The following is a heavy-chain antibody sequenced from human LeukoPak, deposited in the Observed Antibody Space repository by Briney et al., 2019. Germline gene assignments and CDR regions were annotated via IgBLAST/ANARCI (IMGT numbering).Heavy chain of an antibody. J-gene: IGHJ4*02. Sequence: GGSLRLSCAASGFTFSSYAMSWVRQAPGKGLEWVSAISGSGGSTYYADSVKGRFTISRDNSKNTLYLQMNSLRAEDTAVYYCARPQATYYYDSSAPLQGFDYWGQGTLVTVSS. D-gene: IGHD3-22*01. CDR3: ARPQATYYYDSSAPLQGFDY. CDR2: ISGSGGST. V-gene: IGHV3-23*01. CDR1: GFTFSSYA.